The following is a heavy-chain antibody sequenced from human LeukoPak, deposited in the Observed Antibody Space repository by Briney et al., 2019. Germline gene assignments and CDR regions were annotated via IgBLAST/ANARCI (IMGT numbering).Heavy chain of an antibody. CDR2: INAGNGNT. Sequence: GASVKVSCKASGYTFTSYAMHWVRQAPGQRLEWMGWINAGNGNTKYSQRFQGRVSFTRDTSASTAYMELSSLRSEDTAVYSCARGYDSNAYNAFDIWGQGTMVTVSS. CDR1: GYTFTSYA. V-gene: IGHV1-3*01. D-gene: IGHD3-22*01. CDR3: ARGYDSNAYNAFDI. J-gene: IGHJ3*02.